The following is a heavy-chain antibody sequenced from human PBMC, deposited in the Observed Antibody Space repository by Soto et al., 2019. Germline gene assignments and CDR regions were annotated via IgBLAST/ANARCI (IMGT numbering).Heavy chain of an antibody. V-gene: IGHV1-2*02. D-gene: IGHD3-22*01. CDR2: INPNSGGT. CDR3: ARIYHYDSSGYYLDAFDI. CDR1: GYTFTGYY. J-gene: IGHJ3*02. Sequence: ASVKVSCKSSGYTFTGYYMHWVRQAPGQGLEWMGWINPNSGGTNYAQKFQGRVTMTRDTSISTAYMELSRLRSDDTAVYYCARIYHYDSSGYYLDAFDIWGQGTMVTVSS.